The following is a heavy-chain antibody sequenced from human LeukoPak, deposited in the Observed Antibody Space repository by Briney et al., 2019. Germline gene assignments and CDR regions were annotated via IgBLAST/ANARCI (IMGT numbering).Heavy chain of an antibody. CDR2: GDYSGGT. CDR1: GDSFTSVTDY. CDR3: AGERGEEYSSGWYKTNYFYN. J-gene: IGHJ4*02. V-gene: IGHV4-39*07. Sequence: PSETLSLTCTVSGDSFTSVTDYWAWVRQPPGKGLEWIASGDYSGGTYYNPSLESRVAISADMSKNQISLKLTSVTGADTAVYYCAGERGEEYSSGWYKTNYFYNWGQGIRVTVSS. D-gene: IGHD6-19*01.